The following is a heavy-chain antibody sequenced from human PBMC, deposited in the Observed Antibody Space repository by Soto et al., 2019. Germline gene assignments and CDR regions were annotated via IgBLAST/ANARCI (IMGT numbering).Heavy chain of an antibody. Sequence: QVQLVQSGAEVKKPGSSVKVSCKASGGTFSSYAISWVRQAPGQGLEWMGGIIPIFGTANYAQKFQGRVTITADEPTRTAYMELSSLRSEDTAVYYCARETRNSSSWYEYYYYYGMDVWGQGTTVTVSS. CDR1: GGTFSSYA. J-gene: IGHJ6*02. CDR3: ARETRNSSSWYEYYYYYGMDV. D-gene: IGHD6-13*01. CDR2: IIPIFGTA. V-gene: IGHV1-69*12.